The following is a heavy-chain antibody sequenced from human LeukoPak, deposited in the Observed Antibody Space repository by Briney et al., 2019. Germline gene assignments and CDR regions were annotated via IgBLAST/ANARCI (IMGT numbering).Heavy chain of an antibody. CDR2: IYYSGST. Sequence: PSETLSLTCTVSGGSISSSSYYWGWIRQPPGKGLEWIGSIYYSGSTYYNPSLKSRVTISVDTSKNQFSLKLSSVTAADTAVYYCARDRWNCYYYYMDVWGKGTTVTVSS. J-gene: IGHJ6*03. D-gene: IGHD5-24*01. CDR3: ARDRWNCYYYYMDV. V-gene: IGHV4-39*07. CDR1: GGSISSSSYY.